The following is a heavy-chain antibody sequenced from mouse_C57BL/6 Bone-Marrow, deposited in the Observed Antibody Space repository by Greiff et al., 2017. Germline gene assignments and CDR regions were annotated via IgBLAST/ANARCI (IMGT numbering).Heavy chain of an antibody. CDR1: GFTFSSYA. V-gene: IGHV5-4*01. CDR2: ISDGGSYT. Sequence: EVMLVESGGGLVKPGGSLKLSCAASGFTFSSYAMSWVRQTPEKRLEWVATISDGGSYTYYPDNVKGRFTISRDNAKNNLYLQMSHLKSEDTAMYYCAREVPHYYGSSYAMDYWGQGTSVTVSS. CDR3: AREVPHYYGSSYAMDY. D-gene: IGHD1-1*01. J-gene: IGHJ4*01.